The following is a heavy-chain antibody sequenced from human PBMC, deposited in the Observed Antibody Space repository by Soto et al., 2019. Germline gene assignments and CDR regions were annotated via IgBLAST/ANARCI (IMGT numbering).Heavy chain of an antibody. J-gene: IGHJ5*02. V-gene: IGHV1-2*02. CDR2: INAHSGGT. CDR1: GFSFTGYY. CDR3: SKYLRWQLAYWLDP. D-gene: IGHD1-26*01. Sequence: ASVKVSCKASGFSFTGYYIHWLRQAPGQGLEWMGWINAHSGGTAYAKKFKGRVILTRDTSIATAYMTCTSLTSDDKHLYSCSKYLRWQLAYWLDPCGQGTQVTVSS.